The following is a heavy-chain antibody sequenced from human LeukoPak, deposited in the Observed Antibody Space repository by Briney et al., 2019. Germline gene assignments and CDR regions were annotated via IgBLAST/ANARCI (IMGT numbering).Heavy chain of an antibody. Sequence: GGSLRLSCAASGVTFSSYGMHWVRQAPGKGLXXVAVISYDGSNKYYADSVKGRFTISRDNSKNTLYLQMNSLRAEDTAVYYCAKDKSGEFDYWGQGTLVTVSS. CDR3: AKDKSGEFDY. V-gene: IGHV3-30*18. D-gene: IGHD1-26*01. CDR2: ISYDGSNK. CDR1: GVTFSSYG. J-gene: IGHJ4*02.